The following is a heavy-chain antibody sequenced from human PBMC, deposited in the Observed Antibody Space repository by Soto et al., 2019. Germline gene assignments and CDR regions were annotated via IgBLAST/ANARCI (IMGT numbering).Heavy chain of an antibody. CDR3: ARDLCPLGSGSPCPTYGMDL. V-gene: IGHV1-2*02. Sequence: QVQLVQSGAEVKPPGASVKVSCKASGYSFTGHYMHWVRQVSGKRLEFLGWLKPDNGGTYYAPKLQGRVTFTRDTSTTTAYTELSGLHSDDTAVYYCARDLCPLGSGSPCPTYGMDLWGQGTTVAVSS. CDR2: LKPDNGGT. D-gene: IGHD3-10*01. J-gene: IGHJ6*02. CDR1: GYSFTGHY.